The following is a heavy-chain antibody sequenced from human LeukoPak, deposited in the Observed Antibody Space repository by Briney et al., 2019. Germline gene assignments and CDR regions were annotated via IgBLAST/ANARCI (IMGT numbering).Heavy chain of an antibody. V-gene: IGHV1-8*01. CDR1: GYTFTSYD. CDR3: ARERIEFSGYYYRYYYYMDV. Sequence: ASVKVSCKASGYTFTSYDINWVRQATGQGLEWMGWMNPNSGNTGYAQKFRGRVTMTRNTSISTAYMELSSLRSEDTAVYYCARERIEFSGYYYRYYYYMDVWGKGTTVTVSS. D-gene: IGHD3-22*01. J-gene: IGHJ6*03. CDR2: MNPNSGNT.